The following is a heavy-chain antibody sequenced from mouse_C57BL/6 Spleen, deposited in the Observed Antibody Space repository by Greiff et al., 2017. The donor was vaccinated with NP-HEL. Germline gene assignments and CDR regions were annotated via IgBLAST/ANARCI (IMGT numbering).Heavy chain of an antibody. CDR3: AREGDGGDAMDY. D-gene: IGHD2-3*01. V-gene: IGHV1-82*01. Sequence: VKLMESGPELVKPGASVKISCKASGYAFSSSWMNWVKQRPGKGLEWIGRIYPGDGDTNYNGKFKGKATLTADKSSSTAYMQLSILTSEDSAVYFCAREGDGGDAMDYWGQGTSVTVSS. J-gene: IGHJ4*01. CDR2: IYPGDGDT. CDR1: GYAFSSSW.